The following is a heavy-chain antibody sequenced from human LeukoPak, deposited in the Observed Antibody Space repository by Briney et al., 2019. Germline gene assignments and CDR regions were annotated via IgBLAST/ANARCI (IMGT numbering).Heavy chain of an antibody. Sequence: GGSLRLSWAASGFTFSDYSMNWVRQAPGEGLEWVSSITSRSSFIYYGDSVKGRFTMSRDNAKNSLYLQMNSLRVEDTAVYYCAKGMGFLTSVDYWGQGTLVTVSS. J-gene: IGHJ4*02. D-gene: IGHD4-17*01. CDR3: AKGMGFLTSVDY. CDR2: ITSRSSFI. V-gene: IGHV3-21*01. CDR1: GFTFSDYS.